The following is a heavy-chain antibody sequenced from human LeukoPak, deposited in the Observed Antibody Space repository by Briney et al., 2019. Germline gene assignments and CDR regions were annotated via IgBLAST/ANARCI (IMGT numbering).Heavy chain of an antibody. CDR1: GFTFSDYS. J-gene: IGHJ5*02. D-gene: IGHD6-13*01. V-gene: IGHV3-48*04. CDR2: IRKDGYRI. CDR3: ARGMGITGADDL. Sequence: GGSLRLSCAASGFTFSDYSFTWTRQAPGKGLEWVAYIRKDGYRIYYGDSVKGRFTISRDNAQNSVYLQMNSLRVEDTALYFCARGMGITGADDLWGQGILVTVAS.